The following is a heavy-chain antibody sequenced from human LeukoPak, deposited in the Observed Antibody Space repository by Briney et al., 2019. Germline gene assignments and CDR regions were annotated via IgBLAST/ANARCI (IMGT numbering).Heavy chain of an antibody. CDR3: ARHRGYCSSTSCHPFDY. CDR1: GGSISNSSYY. Sequence: SETLSLTCSVSGGSISNSSYYWGWIRQPPGKGLEWVGSIYHTGLAYYNPSLESRVTMSGDTSKNQFSLKLSSMTAADTAVYYCARHRGYCSSTSCHPFDYWGLGTLVTVSS. J-gene: IGHJ4*02. CDR2: IYHTGLA. D-gene: IGHD2-2*01. V-gene: IGHV4-39*01.